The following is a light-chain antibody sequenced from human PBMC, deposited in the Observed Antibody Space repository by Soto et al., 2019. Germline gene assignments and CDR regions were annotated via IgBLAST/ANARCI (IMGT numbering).Light chain of an antibody. J-gene: IGLJ1*01. CDR2: DVS. Sequence: QSALTQPASLSGSPGQSITISCTGTSRDVGGYNYVSWYQQHPGKAPKLMIYDVSNRPSGVSNRFSGSKSGNTASLTISGLQAEDEADYYCSSYTSSILYVFGTGTKVTVL. V-gene: IGLV2-14*01. CDR1: SRDVGGYNY. CDR3: SSYTSSILYV.